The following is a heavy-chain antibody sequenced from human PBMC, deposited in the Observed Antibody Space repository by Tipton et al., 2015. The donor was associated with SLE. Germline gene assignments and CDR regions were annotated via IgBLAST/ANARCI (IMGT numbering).Heavy chain of an antibody. D-gene: IGHD5-12*01. V-gene: IGHV4-31*03. Sequence: TLSLTCSVSGVSISSGGHYWSWLRQLPGKGLEWIGYLYYSGSTEYNPSLKSRVTISVDMSKNQFSVKLTSVTAADTSVYHCARVSRVSSGYEWAGFFDYWGQAPLVPVSS. CDR1: GVSISSGGHY. CDR3: ARVSRVSSGYEWAGFFDY. CDR2: LYYSGST. J-gene: IGHJ4*02.